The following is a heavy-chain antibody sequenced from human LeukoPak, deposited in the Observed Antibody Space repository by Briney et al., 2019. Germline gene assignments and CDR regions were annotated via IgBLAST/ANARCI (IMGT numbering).Heavy chain of an antibody. CDR3: ARLSSSGWGAFDI. V-gene: IGHV4-39*01. Sequence: SETLSPTCTVSGGSISSSSYYWGWIRQPPGKGLEWIGSISYSGSTPYNPSLKSRVTISVDTSKNQFSLKLSSVTAADTAMYYCARLSSSGWGAFDIWGQGTMVTVSS. CDR2: ISYSGST. J-gene: IGHJ3*02. D-gene: IGHD6-19*01. CDR1: GGSISSSSYY.